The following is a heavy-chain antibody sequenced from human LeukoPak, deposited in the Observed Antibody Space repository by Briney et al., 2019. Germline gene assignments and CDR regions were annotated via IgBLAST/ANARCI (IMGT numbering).Heavy chain of an antibody. CDR2: IYYSGST. CDR3: ARARRGGATSGTRFDP. D-gene: IGHD1-26*01. J-gene: IGHJ5*02. Sequence: SETLSLTCTVSGDSISSSNSYWGWIRQPPGKGLEWIGSIYYSGSTYYNPSLKSRVTISVDTSKNQFSLKLSSVTAADTAVYYCARARRGGATSGTRFDPWGQGTLVTVSS. CDR1: GDSISSSNSY. V-gene: IGHV4-39*07.